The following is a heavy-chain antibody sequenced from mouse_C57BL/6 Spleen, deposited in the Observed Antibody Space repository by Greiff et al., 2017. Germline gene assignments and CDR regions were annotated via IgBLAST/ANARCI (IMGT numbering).Heavy chain of an antibody. CDR1: GFTFSDYG. J-gene: IGHJ2*01. V-gene: IGHV5-17*01. D-gene: IGHD2-1*01. CDR2: ISSGSSTI. Sequence: EVNVVESGGGLVKPGGSLKLSCAASGFTFSDYGMHWVRQAPEKGLEWVAYISSGSSTIYYADTVKGRFTISRDNAKNTLCLQMTSLRSEDTAMYYCARGVYYGHDYWGQGTTLTVSS. CDR3: ARGVYYGHDY.